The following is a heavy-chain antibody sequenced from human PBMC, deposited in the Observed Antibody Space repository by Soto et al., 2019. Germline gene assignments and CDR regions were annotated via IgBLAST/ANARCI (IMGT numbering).Heavy chain of an antibody. D-gene: IGHD6-19*01. V-gene: IGHV3-23*01. CDR2: ISCCGGSA. J-gene: IGHJ4*02. CDR1: GFNFKKFA. Sequence: GGSLRLSCVASGFNFKKFAMAWVRQAAGEGLEWVSGISCCGGSASYADSVKGRFSIARDDSKNTVSLQLNSLRVEDTAQYYCAKADGQQWLIPHLDDWGQGTLVTVSS. CDR3: AKADGQQWLIPHLDD.